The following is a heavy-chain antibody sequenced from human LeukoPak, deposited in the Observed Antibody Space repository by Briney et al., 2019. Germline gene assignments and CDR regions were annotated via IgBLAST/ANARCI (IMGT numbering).Heavy chain of an antibody. J-gene: IGHJ4*02. CDR3: ARVSPYYGTGGDY. V-gene: IGHV4-30-4*08. CDR1: GGSISSGDYY. Sequence: SETLSLTCTVSGGSISSGDYYWSWIRQPPGKGLEWIEYIYYSGSTYYNPSLKSRVTISVDTSKNQFSLKLSSVTAADTAVYYCARVSPYYGTGGDYWGQGTLVTVSS. D-gene: IGHD3-10*01. CDR2: IYYSGST.